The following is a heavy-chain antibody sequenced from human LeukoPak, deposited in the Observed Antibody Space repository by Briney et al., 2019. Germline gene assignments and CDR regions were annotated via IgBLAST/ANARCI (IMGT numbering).Heavy chain of an antibody. CDR2: IYYSGST. V-gene: IGHV4-39*01. D-gene: IGHD3-10*01. CDR3: ARLMGGSGSYYGVAFDY. Sequence: PSETLSLTCTVSGGSISSSSYYWGWIRQPPGKGLEWIGSIYYSGSTYYNPSLKSRVTISVDTSKNQFSLKLSSVTAADTAVYYCARLMGGSGSYYGVAFDYWGQGTLVTVSS. J-gene: IGHJ4*02. CDR1: GGSISSSSYY.